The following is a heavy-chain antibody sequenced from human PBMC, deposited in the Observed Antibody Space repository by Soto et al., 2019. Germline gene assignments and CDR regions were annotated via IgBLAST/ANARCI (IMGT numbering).Heavy chain of an antibody. CDR2: IWYDGSKK. CDR3: ARDCAGYSSGWYQRGGFDY. Sequence: QVQLVESGGGVVQPGRSLRLSCAASGFTFSSYGMHWVRQASGKGLEWVAVIWYDGSKKYYADSVKGRFTISRDNSKNPLYLQMNSRRAEDAAVYYCARDCAGYSSGWYQRGGFDYWGQGSLVTVSS. CDR1: GFTFSSYG. J-gene: IGHJ4*02. D-gene: IGHD6-19*01. V-gene: IGHV3-33*01.